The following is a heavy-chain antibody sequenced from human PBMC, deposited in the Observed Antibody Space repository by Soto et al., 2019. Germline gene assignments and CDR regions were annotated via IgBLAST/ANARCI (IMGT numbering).Heavy chain of an antibody. CDR3: TTAPAIVVVPAALGLTLGHYFRES. CDR1: GVTFSNAW. CDR2: IKSKTDGGTT. D-gene: IGHD2-2*01. Sequence: GGSLRLSCAASGVTFSNAWMSWVRQAPGKGLEWGGRIKSKTDGGTTDYAAPVKGRFTISRDDSKNTLYLQMTSLTTDHPAVYYCTTAPAIVVVPAALGLTLGHYFRESWGQGTLVTVSS. J-gene: IGHJ5*02. V-gene: IGHV3-15*01.